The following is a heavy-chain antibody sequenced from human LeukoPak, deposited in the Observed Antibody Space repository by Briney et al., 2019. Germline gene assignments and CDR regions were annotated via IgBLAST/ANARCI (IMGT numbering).Heavy chain of an antibody. CDR3: ARGQLRSSGGFEFDP. D-gene: IGHD6-25*01. CDR1: GGSISSDDYY. Sequence: PSQTLSLTCTVSGGSISSDDYYWSWIRQPPGKGLEWIGYIYHSGSTYYNPSLKSRVTISVDRSKNQFSLKLSSVTAADTAVYYCARGQLRSSGGFEFDPWGQGTLVTVSS. V-gene: IGHV4-30-2*01. J-gene: IGHJ5*02. CDR2: IYHSGST.